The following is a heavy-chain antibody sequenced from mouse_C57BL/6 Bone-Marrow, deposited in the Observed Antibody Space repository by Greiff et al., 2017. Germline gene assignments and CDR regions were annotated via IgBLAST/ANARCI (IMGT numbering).Heavy chain of an antibody. CDR2: IYPRSGNT. Sequence: QVQLQQSGAELARPGASVKLSCKASGYTFTSYGISWVKQRTGQGLEWIGEIYPRSGNTYYNEKFKGKATLTADKSSSTAYMELRSLTSEDSAVSFCARSYYYGSSYGAWFAYWGQGTLVTVSA. J-gene: IGHJ3*01. D-gene: IGHD1-1*01. CDR3: ARSYYYGSSYGAWFAY. V-gene: IGHV1-81*01. CDR1: GYTFTSYG.